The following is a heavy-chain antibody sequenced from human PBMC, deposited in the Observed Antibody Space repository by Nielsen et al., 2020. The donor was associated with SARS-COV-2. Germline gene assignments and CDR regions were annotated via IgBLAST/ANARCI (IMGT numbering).Heavy chain of an antibody. CDR3: ARRADYYDSSAYYY. J-gene: IGHJ4*02. CDR1: GYTFTSYD. Sequence: ASVKVSCKASGYTFTSYDINWVRQATGQGFEWMGWMNPNSGNTGYAQKFKGRVTMTRDTSISTAYMELSSLTSEDTAVYYCARRADYYDSSAYYYWGQEILVTVSS. CDR2: MNPNSGNT. D-gene: IGHD3-22*01. V-gene: IGHV1-8*01.